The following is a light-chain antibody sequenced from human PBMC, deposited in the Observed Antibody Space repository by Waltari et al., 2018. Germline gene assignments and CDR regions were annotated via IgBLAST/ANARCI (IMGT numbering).Light chain of an antibody. J-gene: IGLJ1*01. Sequence: QSMVTQPPSVSGTPGQRVTISCSGSSSNIGSKPVNWYQQFPETAPKLLIHNDNQRPSGVPDRFSGSKSGTSASLAISGLQSEDEADYYCVAWDVSLSGYVFGTGTKVTVL. CDR2: NDN. CDR1: SSNIGSKP. CDR3: VAWDVSLSGYV. V-gene: IGLV1-44*01.